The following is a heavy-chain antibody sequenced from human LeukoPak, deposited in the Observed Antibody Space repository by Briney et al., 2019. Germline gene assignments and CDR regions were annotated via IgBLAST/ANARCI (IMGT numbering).Heavy chain of an antibody. V-gene: IGHV5-51*01. Sequence: GESLEISCEVYGYSFTTYWLGWVRQVPGKGLEWMGTFNPGDSDIRYSPSFQGLVTISADKSISTAYLQWSSLKASDTAMYYCARHVSSSRVAFDIWGQGTMVTVSS. CDR1: GYSFTTYW. D-gene: IGHD2-2*01. J-gene: IGHJ3*02. CDR2: FNPGDSDI. CDR3: ARHVSSSRVAFDI.